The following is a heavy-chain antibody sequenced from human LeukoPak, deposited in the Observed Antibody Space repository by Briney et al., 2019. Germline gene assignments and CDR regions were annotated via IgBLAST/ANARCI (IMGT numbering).Heavy chain of an antibody. D-gene: IGHD1-14*01. Sequence: GGSLRLSCAASGFNFSIYWMSWVRQAPGKGLEWVSVIYSGGSTYYADSVKGRFTISRENSKNTLYLQMNSLRAEDTAVYYCARDASGSFDYWGQGTLVTVSS. J-gene: IGHJ4*02. CDR3: ARDASGSFDY. V-gene: IGHV3-53*01. CDR2: IYSGGST. CDR1: GFNFSIYW.